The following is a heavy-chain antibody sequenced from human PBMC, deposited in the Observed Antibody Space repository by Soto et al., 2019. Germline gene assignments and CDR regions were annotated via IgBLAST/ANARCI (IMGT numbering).Heavy chain of an antibody. CDR3: TKEVGGGFGELLA. J-gene: IGHJ5*02. Sequence: EVQLLESGGGLVQPGGSLRLSCAASGFTFGSYAMSWVRQAPGKGLEWVSGISGSGDSTSYADSVKGRFTVSSDNSKNTLNRQMKSLRGEDTAVYYCTKEVGGGFGELLAWGQGTLVTVSS. D-gene: IGHD3-10*01. V-gene: IGHV3-23*01. CDR1: GFTFGSYA. CDR2: ISGSGDST.